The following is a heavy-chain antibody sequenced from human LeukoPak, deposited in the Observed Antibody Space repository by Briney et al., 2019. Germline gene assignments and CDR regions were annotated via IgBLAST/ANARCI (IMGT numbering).Heavy chain of an antibody. J-gene: IGHJ4*02. CDR2: IYHSGST. CDR3: ARAVEMASFWSFDY. V-gene: IGHV4-59*01. Sequence: SETLSLTCTVSGGSISSYYWSWIRQPPGKGLEWIGYIYHSGSTNYNPSLKSRVTISVDTSKNQFSLKLSSVTAADTAVYYCARAVEMASFWSFDYWGQGTLVTVSS. D-gene: IGHD5-24*01. CDR1: GGSISSYY.